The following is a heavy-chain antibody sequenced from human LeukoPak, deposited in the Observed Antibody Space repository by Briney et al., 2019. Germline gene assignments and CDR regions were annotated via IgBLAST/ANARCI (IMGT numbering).Heavy chain of an antibody. V-gene: IGHV4-39*07. CDR3: ARESLLHYYYYMDV. Sequence: SETLSLTCTVSGGSISSSSYYWGWIRQPPGKGLEWIGSIYYSGSTYYNPSLKSRVTISVDTSKNQFSLKLSSVTAADTAVYYCARESLLHYYYYMDVWGKGTTVTVSS. D-gene: IGHD2/OR15-2a*01. CDR1: GGSISSSSYY. J-gene: IGHJ6*03. CDR2: IYYSGST.